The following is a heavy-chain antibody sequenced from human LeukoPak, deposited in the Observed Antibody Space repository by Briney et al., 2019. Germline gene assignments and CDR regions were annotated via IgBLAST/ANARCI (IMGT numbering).Heavy chain of an antibody. CDR3: ARHFGAYGSGGYYDNPFDY. CDR2: IYYSGST. CDR1: GGSISSYY. J-gene: IGHJ4*02. V-gene: IGHV4-59*08. D-gene: IGHD3-10*01. Sequence: SETLSLTCTVSGGSISSYYWSWIRQPPGKGLEWIGYIYYSGSTNYNPSLKSRVTISVDTSKNQFSLKLSSVTAADTAVYYCARHFGAYGSGGYYDNPFDYWGQGTLVTVSS.